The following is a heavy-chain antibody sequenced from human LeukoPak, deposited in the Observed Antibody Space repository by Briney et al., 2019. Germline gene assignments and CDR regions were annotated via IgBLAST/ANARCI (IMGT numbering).Heavy chain of an antibody. CDR1: GFTFSSYD. Sequence: GGSLRLSCAASGFTFSSYDMHWVRQVPGKGLEWVSAIGTAGDTYYPGSVKGRFTISRENAKNSLYLQMDSLRAGDTAVYYCARAYDSSAYYDYWGQGTLVTVSS. J-gene: IGHJ4*02. CDR3: ARAYDSSAYYDY. CDR2: IGTAGDT. V-gene: IGHV3-13*01. D-gene: IGHD3-22*01.